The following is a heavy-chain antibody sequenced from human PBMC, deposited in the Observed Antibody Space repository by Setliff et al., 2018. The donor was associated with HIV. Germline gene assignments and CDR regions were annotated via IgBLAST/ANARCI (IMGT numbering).Heavy chain of an antibody. D-gene: IGHD3-10*01. Sequence: LSLTCALYGGSFSGYYWSWIRQPPGKGLEWIGEINHSGSGNYNPSLTSRVTISLDTSKNQFSLKLSSVTAADTAVYYCARGLQYYDSGSYSEDYWGQGTLVTVSS. CDR3: ARGLQYYDSGSYSEDY. V-gene: IGHV4-34*01. CDR2: INHSGSG. CDR1: GGSFSGYY. J-gene: IGHJ4*02.